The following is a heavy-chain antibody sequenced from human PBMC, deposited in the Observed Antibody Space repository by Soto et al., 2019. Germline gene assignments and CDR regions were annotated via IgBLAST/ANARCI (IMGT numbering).Heavy chain of an antibody. V-gene: IGHV3-23*01. CDR1: GFTFSTYA. CDR3: AKGGYGSSGDLYDFGY. D-gene: IGHD3-22*01. Sequence: GASVTLSCAASGFTFSTYAMSWIRQTPGKGLGWVSAISGTPSSTYYADSVKGRFTISRDNSKKTLFLQMSSVRAEDTAVYYCAKGGYGSSGDLYDFGYWGQGTLVTVCS. CDR2: ISGTPSST. J-gene: IGHJ4*02.